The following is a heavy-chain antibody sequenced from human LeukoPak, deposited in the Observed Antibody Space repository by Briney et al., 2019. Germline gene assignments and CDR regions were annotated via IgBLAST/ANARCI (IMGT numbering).Heavy chain of an antibody. V-gene: IGHV1-18*01. Sequence: ASVKVSCKASGGTFSSYGISWVRQAPGQGLEWMGWISAYNGNTNYAQKLQGRVTMTTDTSTSTAYMELRSLRSDDTAVYYCARDSTPYSSSWTFDYWGQGTLVTVSS. D-gene: IGHD6-6*01. CDR2: ISAYNGNT. CDR1: GGTFSSYG. J-gene: IGHJ4*02. CDR3: ARDSTPYSSSWTFDY.